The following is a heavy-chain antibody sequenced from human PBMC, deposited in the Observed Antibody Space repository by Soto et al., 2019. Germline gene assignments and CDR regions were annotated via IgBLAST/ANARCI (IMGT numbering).Heavy chain of an antibody. Sequence: EVPLVESGGGLVQPGRSLRLSCAASGFTFDDYAMHWVRQAPGKGLEWVSGISWNSGSIGYADSVKGRFTISRDNAKNSLYLQMNSLRAEDTALYYCAKSWSSSWSGDAFDIWGQGTMVTVSS. CDR1: GFTFDDYA. CDR3: AKSWSSSWSGDAFDI. J-gene: IGHJ3*02. D-gene: IGHD6-13*01. CDR2: ISWNSGSI. V-gene: IGHV3-9*01.